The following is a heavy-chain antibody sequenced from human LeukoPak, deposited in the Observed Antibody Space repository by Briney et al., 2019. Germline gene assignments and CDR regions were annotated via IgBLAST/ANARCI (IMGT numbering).Heavy chain of an antibody. D-gene: IGHD3-3*01. V-gene: IGHV4-38-2*01. CDR1: GYSISSGYF. J-gene: IGHJ6*03. CDR3: AGAPYDFWSGYPIGWYYYYMDV. Sequence: KPSETLSLTCAVSGYSISSGYFWGWIRQPPGKGLEWIGSIYHSGSTYYNPSLKSRVTISLNTSKNQFSLKLSSVTAADTAVYYCAGAPYDFWSGYPIGWYYYYMDVWGKGTAVTVSS. CDR2: IYHSGST.